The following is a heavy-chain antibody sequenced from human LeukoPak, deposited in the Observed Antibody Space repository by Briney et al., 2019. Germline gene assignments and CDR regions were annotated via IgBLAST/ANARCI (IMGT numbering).Heavy chain of an antibody. CDR1: GYSISSGYY. D-gene: IGHD3-10*01. Sequence: PSETLSLTCAVSGYSISSGYYWGWIRQPPGQGLEWIGSIYHSGSTYYNPSLKSRVAISVDTSKNQFSLKLSSVTAADTAEYYCQRPVRGVVNWFDPWGQGTLVTVSS. V-gene: IGHV4-38-2*01. CDR3: QRPVRGVVNWFDP. CDR2: IYHSGST. J-gene: IGHJ5*02.